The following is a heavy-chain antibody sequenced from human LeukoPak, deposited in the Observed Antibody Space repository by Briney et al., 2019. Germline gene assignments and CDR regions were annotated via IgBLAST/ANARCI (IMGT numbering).Heavy chain of an antibody. CDR1: GFTSSSYW. D-gene: IGHD3-10*01. CDR2: IKQDGSEK. J-gene: IGHJ3*02. V-gene: IGHV3-7*01. CDR3: ARQWFGVAPSRNDAFDI. Sequence: PGRSLRLSCAASGFTSSSYWMSWVRQGPGKGLEWVANIKQDGSEKYYVDSVKGRFTISRDNAKNSLYLQMNSLRAEDTAMYYCARQWFGVAPSRNDAFDIWGQGTMVTVSS.